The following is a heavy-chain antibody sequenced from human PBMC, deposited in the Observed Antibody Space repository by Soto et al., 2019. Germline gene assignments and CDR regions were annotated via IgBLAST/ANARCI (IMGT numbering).Heavy chain of an antibody. CDR1: GFTFTTRW. CDR2: INSDGTTT. V-gene: IGHV3-74*01. J-gene: IGHJ4*02. Sequence: EVRLVESGGGLVQPGGSLRLSCAASGFTFTTRWMHWVRQVPGKGLVWVSYINSDGTTTTYADSAKGRFTISRDNAKSTVYLQMNSLRVDDTAIYYCARDNSYSNDYWGQGTLVTVSS. CDR3: ARDNSYSNDY. D-gene: IGHD4-4*01.